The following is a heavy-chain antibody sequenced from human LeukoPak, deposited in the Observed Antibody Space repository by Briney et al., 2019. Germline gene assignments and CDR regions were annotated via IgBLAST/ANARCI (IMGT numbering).Heavy chain of an antibody. CDR3: ARDPGSSGSYWSYYFDY. CDR1: GFTFSNYA. D-gene: IGHD1-26*01. CDR2: ISGSGGST. V-gene: IGHV3-23*01. Sequence: GGSLRLSCAASGFTFSNYAMSWVRQAPGKGLEWVSAISGSGGSTYYADSVKGRFTISRDNSKNTLYLQMNSLRAEDTAVYYCARDPGSSGSYWSYYFDYWGQGTLVTVSS. J-gene: IGHJ4*02.